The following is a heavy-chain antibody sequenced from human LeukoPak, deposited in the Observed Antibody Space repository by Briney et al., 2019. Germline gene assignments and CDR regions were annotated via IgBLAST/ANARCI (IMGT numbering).Heavy chain of an antibody. CDR1: GFTFSNYA. CDR2: ITDSAGST. Sequence: GGSLRLSCAASGFTFSNYAMSWVRQAPGKGLEWVSGITDSAGSTNYADSVKGRFTISRDNSKNTLYLQMKSLGADDTAVYYCARRVLLGGMDVWGQGTTVTVSS. CDR3: ARRVLLGGMDV. J-gene: IGHJ6*02. V-gene: IGHV3-23*01. D-gene: IGHD3-10*01.